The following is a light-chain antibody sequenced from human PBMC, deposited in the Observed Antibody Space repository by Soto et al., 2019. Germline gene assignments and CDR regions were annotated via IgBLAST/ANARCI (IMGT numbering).Light chain of an antibody. V-gene: IGKV1-33*01. CDR3: QQYLNLPPS. Sequence: DSQMTQSPSFLSASVGDRVTITCQASQDVSTFLNWYQQKPGKAPKLLIYDASNLETGVPPRFSGSGSGTDFTLTISNLQSEDIATYYCQQYLNLPPSFGQGTKV. CDR2: DAS. J-gene: IGKJ2*01. CDR1: QDVSTF.